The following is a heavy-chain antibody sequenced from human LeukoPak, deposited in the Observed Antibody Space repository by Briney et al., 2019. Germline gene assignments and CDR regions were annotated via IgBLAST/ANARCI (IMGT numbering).Heavy chain of an antibody. CDR3: GGGNQLLDFDY. V-gene: IGHV4-31*03. J-gene: IGHJ4*02. CDR1: GGSISSGGYY. D-gene: IGHD2-2*01. Sequence: SETLSLTCTVSGGSISSGGYYWSWIRQHPGKGLEWIGYIYYSGSTYYNPSLKSRVTISVDTSKNQFSLKLSSVTAADTAVYYCGGGNQLLDFDYWGQGTLVTVSS. CDR2: IYYSGST.